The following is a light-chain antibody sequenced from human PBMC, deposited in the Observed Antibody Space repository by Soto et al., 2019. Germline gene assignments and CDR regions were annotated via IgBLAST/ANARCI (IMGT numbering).Light chain of an antibody. Sequence: DIQMTQSPSSLSASVGDRVTITCQASQNINNYLSWYQQRPGKAPKLLIYAASSLQSGVPSRFSGSGSGTDFSLTISSLQPEDFATYYCQQSYSTPRTFGQGTKVDIK. CDR3: QQSYSTPRT. CDR2: AAS. J-gene: IGKJ1*01. CDR1: QNINNY. V-gene: IGKV1-39*01.